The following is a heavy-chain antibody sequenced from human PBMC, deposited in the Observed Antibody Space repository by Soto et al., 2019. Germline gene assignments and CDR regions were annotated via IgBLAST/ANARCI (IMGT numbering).Heavy chain of an antibody. D-gene: IGHD2-8*01. CDR3: AKNGQPPYYYYGMDV. CDR2: ISGYNGDT. V-gene: IGHV1-18*01. Sequence: QGQLVQSGPEVKKPGASVKVSCKASGYTFSRYGISWVRQAPGQGLEWMGWISGYNGDTIYAQKVQGRVTMTIDTTTYTAYMELRNLTSHETAIYYCAKNGQPPYYYYGMDVWGQGTPVTVSS. J-gene: IGHJ6*02. CDR1: GYTFSRYG.